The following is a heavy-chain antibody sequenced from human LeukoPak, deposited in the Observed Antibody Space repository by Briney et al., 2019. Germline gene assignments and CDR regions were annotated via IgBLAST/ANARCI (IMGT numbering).Heavy chain of an antibody. CDR2: IYYSGST. CDR1: GGSISSSSYY. J-gene: IGHJ5*02. D-gene: IGHD2-2*01. V-gene: IGHV4-39*01. CDR3: AGQVVVVPAAKGLYYDFWSGLPVYWFDP. Sequence: PSETLSLTCTVSGGSISSSSYYWGWIRQPPGKGLEWIGSIYYSGSTYYNPSLKSRVTISVDTSKNQFSLKLSSVTAADTAVYYCAGQVVVVPAAKGLYYDFWSGLPVYWFDPWDQGTLVTVSS.